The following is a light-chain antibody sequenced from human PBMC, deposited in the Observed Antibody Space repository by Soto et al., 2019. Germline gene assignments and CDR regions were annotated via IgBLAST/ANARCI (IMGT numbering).Light chain of an antibody. CDR3: QQYDNLPLT. J-gene: IGKJ4*02. CDR2: DAS. Sequence: DIQMTQSPSSLAEAVGDRVTSTCQASQDSANYLNWYQQQAGRAPKFLIYDASNLETGVPSRISGSGSGTDFTLTISSLQPEDIATYYCQQYDNLPLTFGGGTKVEIK. CDR1: QDSANY. V-gene: IGKV1-33*01.